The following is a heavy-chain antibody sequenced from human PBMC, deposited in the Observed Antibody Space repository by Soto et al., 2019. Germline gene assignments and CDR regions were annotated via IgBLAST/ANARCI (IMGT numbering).Heavy chain of an antibody. D-gene: IGHD3-10*01. CDR3: AEGRGVRYGMDV. CDR2: INHSGST. J-gene: IGHJ6*02. CDR1: GGSFSGYY. V-gene: IGHV4-34*01. Sequence: LETLSLTCAVYGGSFSGYYWSWIRQPPGKGLEWIGEINHSGSTNYNPSLKSRVTISVDTSKNQFSLKLSSVTAADTAVYYCAEGRGVRYGMDVWGQGTTGTVSS.